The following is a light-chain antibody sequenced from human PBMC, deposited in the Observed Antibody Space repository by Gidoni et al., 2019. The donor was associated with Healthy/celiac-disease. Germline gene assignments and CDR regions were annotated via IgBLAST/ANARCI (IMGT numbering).Light chain of an antibody. J-gene: IGKJ2*01. CDR2: DAS. CDR1: QSVSSY. CDR3: QQRSNWPPRYT. V-gene: IGKV3-11*01. Sequence: EIVLTPSPATLSLSPGERATLSCRASQSVSSYLAWYQHKPGQAPRLLIYDASNRATGIPARFSGSGSGTDFTLTISSLEPEDFAVYYCQQRSNWPPRYTFGQGTKLEIK.